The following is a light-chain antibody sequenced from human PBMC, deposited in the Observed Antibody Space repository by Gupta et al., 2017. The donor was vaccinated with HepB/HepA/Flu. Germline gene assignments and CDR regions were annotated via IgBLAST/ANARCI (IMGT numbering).Light chain of an antibody. J-gene: IGLJ1*01. CDR1: RGDVGAYNY. V-gene: IGLV2-11*01. CDR2: DVN. CDR3: CSSAGSHYV. Sequence: QSALTQPRSVSGSPGQSVTISCTGTRGDVGAYNYVSWYQQFPGKAPKLIIYDVNNRPSGVPDRFSASNSGNTASLTISGLQAEDEADYYCCSSAGSHYVFGTGTKFTVL.